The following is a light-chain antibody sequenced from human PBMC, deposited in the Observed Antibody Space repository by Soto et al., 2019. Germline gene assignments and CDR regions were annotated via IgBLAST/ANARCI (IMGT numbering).Light chain of an antibody. V-gene: IGLV2-14*01. Sequence: QSALTQPASVSGSPGQSVTISCTGTGTDVGGYNYVSWYQHHPGKAPKLMIYEVSNRPPGVSNRFSGSKSGNTASLSISGLQDEGGGCYFLFSFSRRSTWLFGGGTKLTVL. CDR1: GTDVGGYNY. CDR2: EVS. CDR3: FSFSRRSTWL. J-gene: IGLJ3*02.